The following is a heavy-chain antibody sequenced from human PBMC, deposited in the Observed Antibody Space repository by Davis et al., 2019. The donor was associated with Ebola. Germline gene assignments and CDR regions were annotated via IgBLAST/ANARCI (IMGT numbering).Heavy chain of an antibody. V-gene: IGHV1-46*01. CDR1: RYRFTSYY. Sequence: ASVTVSRKASRYRFTSYYMHWVRQAPGQGLEWMGIINPITGGTSYAQNFQVRVNMTRDTSTSTVYMELSSLRSEDTAVYYCAREGGRYYDSSGYVFDIWGQGTMVKVSS. D-gene: IGHD3-22*01. CDR2: INPITGGT. J-gene: IGHJ3*02. CDR3: AREGGRYYDSSGYVFDI.